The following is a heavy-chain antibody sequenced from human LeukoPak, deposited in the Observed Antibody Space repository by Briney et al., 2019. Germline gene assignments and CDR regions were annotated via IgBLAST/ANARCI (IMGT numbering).Heavy chain of an antibody. CDR2: IKQDGSEK. D-gene: IGHD3-9*01. Sequence: PGGSLRLSCAASGFTFSSYWMSWVRQAPGKGLEWVANIKQDGSEKYYVDSVKGRFTISRGNAKNSLYLQMNSLRAEDTAEYYCARHGGYFDWFGFDYWGQGTLVTVSS. CDR3: ARHGGYFDWFGFDY. V-gene: IGHV3-7*01. J-gene: IGHJ4*02. CDR1: GFTFSSYW.